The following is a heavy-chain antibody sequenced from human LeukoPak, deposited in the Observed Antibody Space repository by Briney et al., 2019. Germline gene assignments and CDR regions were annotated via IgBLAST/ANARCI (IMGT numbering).Heavy chain of an antibody. CDR1: GFTFSSYG. V-gene: IGHV3-33*01. CDR2: IWYDGSNK. CDR3: AREVLRDYDFWSGYYFDY. J-gene: IGHJ4*02. Sequence: GGSLRLSCAASGFTFSSYGMHWVRQAPGKGLEWVAVIWYDGSNKYYADSVKGRFTISRDNSKNTLYLQMNSLRAEDTAVYYCAREVLRDYDFWSGYYFDYWGQGTLVTVSS. D-gene: IGHD3-3*01.